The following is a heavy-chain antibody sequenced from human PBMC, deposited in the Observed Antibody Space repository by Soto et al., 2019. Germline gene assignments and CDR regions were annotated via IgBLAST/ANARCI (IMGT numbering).Heavy chain of an antibody. Sequence: GESLKISCKGSGYSFTSYWITWVRQMPGKGLEWVGRFDASDSSTNYSPPFRGHVTISSDRSTNTAYLQWSSLKASDTAMYYCARGVKMATPHKYYFDYWGQGTLVTVSS. J-gene: IGHJ4*02. D-gene: IGHD5-12*01. CDR1: GYSFTSYW. V-gene: IGHV5-10-1*01. CDR3: ARGVKMATPHKYYFDY. CDR2: FDASDSST.